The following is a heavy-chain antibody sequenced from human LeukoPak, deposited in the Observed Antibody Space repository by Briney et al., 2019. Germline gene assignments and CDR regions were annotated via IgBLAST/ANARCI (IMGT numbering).Heavy chain of an antibody. CDR3: ARQLPTAAADTRGYFDY. CDR2: IFYGGSN. Sequence: PSETLSLTCSVSGGSISNADYYWGWIRQAPGKALEWIGSIFYGGSNHYRPSLKRRAAISVDTSKTQFSLKLTSVTAADAAMYYCARQLPTAAADTRGYFDYWGQGTVVTVSS. CDR1: GGSISNADYY. J-gene: IGHJ4*01. D-gene: IGHD6-25*01. V-gene: IGHV4-39*01.